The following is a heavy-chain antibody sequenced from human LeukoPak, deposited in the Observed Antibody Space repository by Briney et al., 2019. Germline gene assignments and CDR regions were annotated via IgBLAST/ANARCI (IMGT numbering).Heavy chain of an antibody. D-gene: IGHD5-12*01. CDR3: ARWVVATIDPYFDY. V-gene: IGHV3-7*01. CDR2: IKQDGSEK. Sequence: GGSLRLSCAASGFSFSTHGIHWVRQAPGMGLEWVANIKQDGSEKYYVDSVKGRFTISRDNAKNSLYLQMNSLRAEDTAVYYCARWVVATIDPYFDYWGQGTLVTVSS. CDR1: GFSFSTHG. J-gene: IGHJ4*02.